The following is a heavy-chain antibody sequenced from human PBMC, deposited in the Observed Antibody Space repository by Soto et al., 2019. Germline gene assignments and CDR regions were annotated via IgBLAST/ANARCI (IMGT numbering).Heavy chain of an antibody. CDR1: GFTFSSYA. J-gene: IGHJ4*02. D-gene: IGHD3-22*01. CDR3: AKFNPQQTRYDSSGYPSYFDY. CDR2: ISGSGGST. V-gene: IGHV3-23*01. Sequence: HPGGSLRLSCAASGFTFSSYAMSWVRQAPGKGLEWVSAISGSGGSTYYADSVKGRFTISRDNSKNTLYLQMNSLRAEDTAVYYCAKFNPQQTRYDSSGYPSYFDYWGQGTLVTVSS.